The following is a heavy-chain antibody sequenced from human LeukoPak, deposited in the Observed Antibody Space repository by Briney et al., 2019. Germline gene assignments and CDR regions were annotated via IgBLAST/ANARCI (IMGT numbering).Heavy chain of an antibody. J-gene: IGHJ4*02. CDR3: AKGGAGE. CDR2: ISGSGGTT. D-gene: IGHD2-15*01. Sequence: GGSLRLSCAASGFTFRSYAMSWVRQAPGKGLEWVSGISGSGGTTNYADSVRGRFTISRDNSKNTLYLQMSSLRVEDTAVYYCAKGGAGEWGQGTLVIVSS. CDR1: GFTFRSYA. V-gene: IGHV3-23*01.